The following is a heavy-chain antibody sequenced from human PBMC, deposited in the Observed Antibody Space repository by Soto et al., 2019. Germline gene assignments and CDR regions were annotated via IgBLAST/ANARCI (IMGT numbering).Heavy chain of an antibody. CDR1: GGSISSGGYS. V-gene: IGHV4-30-2*02. Sequence: SDTLSLTCAVSGGSISSGGYSWSWIRQPPGKGLEWIGYTYHSGSTYYNPSLKSRVTISVDRSKNQFSLKLSSVSSLRSEDTAVYYCVRGEYYSSGSYSNLDYWGQGTPVTVSS. D-gene: IGHD3-10*01. J-gene: IGHJ4*02. CDR2: TYHSGST. CDR3: VRGEYYSSGSYSNLDY.